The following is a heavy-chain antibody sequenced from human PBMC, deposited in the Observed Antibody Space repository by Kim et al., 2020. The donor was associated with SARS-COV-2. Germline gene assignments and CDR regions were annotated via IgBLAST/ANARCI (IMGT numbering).Heavy chain of an antibody. Sequence: GGSLRLSCAASGFTFSSYSMTWVRQAPGKGLEWVSSIRSSSSYIYYADSVKGRFTISRDNSKNSLYLHLNSLRADDTAVYYCARDLVRLGGLDGWGQGTTVTVSS. J-gene: IGHJ6*02. V-gene: IGHV3-21*01. D-gene: IGHD2-2*01. CDR2: IRSSSSYI. CDR1: GFTFSSYS. CDR3: ARDLVRLGGLDG.